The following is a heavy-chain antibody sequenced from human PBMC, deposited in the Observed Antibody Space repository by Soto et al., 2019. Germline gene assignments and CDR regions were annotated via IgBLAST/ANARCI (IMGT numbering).Heavy chain of an antibody. CDR3: AKPGMGFFQH. Sequence: PGGSLRLSCAASGFTFSSYGMHWVRQAPGKGLEWVAVISYDGSNKYYADSVKGRFTISRDNSKNTLYLQMNSLRAEDTAVYYCAKPGMGFFQHWGQGTLVTVSS. D-gene: IGHD3-16*01. J-gene: IGHJ1*01. CDR2: ISYDGSNK. V-gene: IGHV3-30*18. CDR1: GFTFSSYG.